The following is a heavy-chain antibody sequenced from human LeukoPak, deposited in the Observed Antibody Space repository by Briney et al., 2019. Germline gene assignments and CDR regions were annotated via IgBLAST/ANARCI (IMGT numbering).Heavy chain of an antibody. CDR3: AKEAFDI. CDR2: ISRNSTTI. V-gene: IGHV3-48*01. Sequence: GGSLRLSCAASGFTFSSYSMNWVRQAPGKGLEWVSYISRNSTTIYYADSVRGRFTIFRDNSKNTLYLQMNSLRAEDTALYYCAKEAFDIWGQGTMVTVSS. CDR1: GFTFSSYS. J-gene: IGHJ3*02.